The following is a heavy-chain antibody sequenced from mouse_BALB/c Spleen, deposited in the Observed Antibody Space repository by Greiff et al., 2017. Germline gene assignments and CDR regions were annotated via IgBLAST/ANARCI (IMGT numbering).Heavy chain of an antibody. CDR2: IDPANGNT. J-gene: IGHJ2*01. CDR3: ARPLDY. Sequence: DVKLVESGAELVKPGASVKLSCTASGFNIKDTYMHWVKQRPEQGLEWIGRIDPANGNTKYDPKFQGKATITADTSSNTAYLQLSSLTSEDTAVYYCARPLDYWGQGTTLTVSS. V-gene: IGHV14-3*02. CDR1: GFNIKDTY.